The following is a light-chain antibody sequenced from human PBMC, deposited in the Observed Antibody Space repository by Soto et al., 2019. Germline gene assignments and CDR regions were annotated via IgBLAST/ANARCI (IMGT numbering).Light chain of an antibody. Sequence: DIQMTQAPSSLYASVGDRVTITCRASQIISSYLNSCLQKPGKAPDILIYSASTLQGGVPSGLRGGRAGADFTLIIGSLQPEDFAAYSCQQYNNWPLTFGQGTKVDVK. CDR1: QIISSY. V-gene: IGKV1-39*01. J-gene: IGKJ1*01. CDR3: QQYNNWPLT. CDR2: SAS.